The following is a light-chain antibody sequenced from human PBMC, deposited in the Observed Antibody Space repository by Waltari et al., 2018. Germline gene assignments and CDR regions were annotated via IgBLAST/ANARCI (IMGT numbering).Light chain of an antibody. Sequence: CRDSQSVSRFLACYQQKCCQAPKLLIYGASTRATGIPDRLTGSGSGTDFSLTISSLQPEDFAIYFCQLYVRLPATFGQGTKVEIK. CDR3: QLYVRLPAT. CDR1: QSVSRF. V-gene: IGKV3D-15*01. J-gene: IGKJ1*01. CDR2: GAS.